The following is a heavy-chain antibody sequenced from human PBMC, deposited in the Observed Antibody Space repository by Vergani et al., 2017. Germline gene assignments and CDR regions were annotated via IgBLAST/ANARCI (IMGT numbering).Heavy chain of an antibody. CDR2: INPNRGAT. CDR3: AKDRANSGAYPIDF. V-gene: IGHV1-2*02. Sequence: QVRLMQSGAEVKKPGASVRVSCKASGYNFTGYFIQWVRQAPGQGLEWMGWINPNRGATNYGQKFHGRVTMTSDTSTNTVYMELSRLKSDDTAIYYCAKDRANSGAYPIDFWGPGTLVTVSS. D-gene: IGHD1-26*01. CDR1: GYNFTGYF. J-gene: IGHJ4*02.